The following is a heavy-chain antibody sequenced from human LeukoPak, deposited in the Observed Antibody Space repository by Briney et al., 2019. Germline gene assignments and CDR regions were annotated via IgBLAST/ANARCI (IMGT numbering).Heavy chain of an antibody. CDR1: GFTFSSYA. CDR2: IRYDGSNK. V-gene: IGHV3-30*02. Sequence: GGSLTLSCAASGFTFSSYAMHWVRQAPGKGLEWVAFIRYDGSNKYHADSVKGRFTISRDNSKNTLYLQMNSLRAEDTAVYYCAKATYYYDSSGYRGGYSDYCGQGTLVTVSS. CDR3: AKATYYYDSSGYRGGYSDY. D-gene: IGHD3-22*01. J-gene: IGHJ4*02.